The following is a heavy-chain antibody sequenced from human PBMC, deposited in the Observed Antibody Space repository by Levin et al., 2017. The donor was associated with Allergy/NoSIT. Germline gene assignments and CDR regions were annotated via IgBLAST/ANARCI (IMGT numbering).Heavy chain of an antibody. Sequence: SVKVSCKASGFTFTSSAVQWVRQARGQRLEWIGWIVVGSGNTNYAQKFQERVTITRDMSTSTAYMELSSLRSEDTAVYYCAADRSSGWYSDYWGQGTLVTVSS. CDR2: IVVGSGNT. CDR1: GFTFTSSA. V-gene: IGHV1-58*01. CDR3: AADRSSGWYSDY. J-gene: IGHJ4*02. D-gene: IGHD6-19*01.